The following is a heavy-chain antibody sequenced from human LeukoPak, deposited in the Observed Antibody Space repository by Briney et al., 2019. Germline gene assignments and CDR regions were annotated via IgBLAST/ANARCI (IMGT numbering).Heavy chain of an antibody. J-gene: IGHJ5*02. CDR2: IWSDGTNQ. CDR1: QFRFPFSHYG. CDR3: AKESSTAPDNWFDP. D-gene: IGHD6-19*01. Sequence: GKSLTLSCVASQFRFPFSHYGMHWVRQAPGRGLEWVAVIWSDGTNQYYADSVKGRFTISRDNSKNTLYLQMNSLRAEDTAVYYCAKESSTAPDNWFDPWGQGTLVTVSS. V-gene: IGHV3-33*06.